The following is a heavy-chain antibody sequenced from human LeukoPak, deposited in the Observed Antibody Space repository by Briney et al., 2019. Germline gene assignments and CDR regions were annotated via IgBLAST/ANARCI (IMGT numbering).Heavy chain of an antibody. CDR1: GYTLTELS. D-gene: IGHD2-2*01. Sequence: ASVKVSCKVSGYTLTELSMHWVRQAPGKGFEWMGGFDPEDGETIYAQKFQGRVTMTEDTSTDTAYMELSSLRSEDTAVYYCATLPPLVPAGPADAFDIWGQGTMVTVSS. J-gene: IGHJ3*02. CDR3: ATLPPLVPAGPADAFDI. V-gene: IGHV1-24*01. CDR2: FDPEDGET.